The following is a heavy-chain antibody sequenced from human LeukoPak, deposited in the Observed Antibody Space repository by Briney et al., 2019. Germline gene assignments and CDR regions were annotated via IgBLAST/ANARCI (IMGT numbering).Heavy chain of an antibody. J-gene: IGHJ4*02. CDR3: VRDDLWAFDS. Sequence: GGSLRLSCAASGFTFSRYGMSWARQAPGKGLEGISFIKRRSTDMTYAASVKGRFTISRDDAKNSLHLQMNSLRAEDTAVYFCVRDDLWAFDSWGQGTLVTVSS. CDR1: GFTFSRYG. V-gene: IGHV3-21*05. CDR2: IKRRSTDM. D-gene: IGHD7-27*01.